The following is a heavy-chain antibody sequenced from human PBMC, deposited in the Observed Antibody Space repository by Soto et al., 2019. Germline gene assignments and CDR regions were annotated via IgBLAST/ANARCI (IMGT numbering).Heavy chain of an antibody. CDR3: ARGSDTYYDFWSGPISYYYYMDV. D-gene: IGHD3-3*01. Sequence: ASVKVSCKASGYTFTSYDINWVRQATGQGLEWMGWMNPNSGNTGYAQKFQGRVTMTRNTSISTAYMELSSLRSEDTAVYYCARGSDTYYDFWSGPISYYYYMDVWGKGTTVTVSS. CDR1: GYTFTSYD. CDR2: MNPNSGNT. J-gene: IGHJ6*03. V-gene: IGHV1-8*01.